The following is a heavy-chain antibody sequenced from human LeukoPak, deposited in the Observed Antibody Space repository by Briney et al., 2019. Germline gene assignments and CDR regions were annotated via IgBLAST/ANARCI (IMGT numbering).Heavy chain of an antibody. CDR2: IKEDGSEK. Sequence: GGSLRLSCAASGFSFSTYWMHWVRQAPGKGLEWVANIKEDGSEKSSVDSVKGRFTISRDNAKTSVYLQMNSLRAEDTAVYYCSRGANWVDFDTWGQGTMVTVSS. V-gene: IGHV3-7*04. D-gene: IGHD2-15*01. CDR1: GFSFSTYW. J-gene: IGHJ3*02. CDR3: SRGANWVDFDT.